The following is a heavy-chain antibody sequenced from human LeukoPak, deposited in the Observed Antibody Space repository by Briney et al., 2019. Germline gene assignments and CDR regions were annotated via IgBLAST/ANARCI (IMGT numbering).Heavy chain of an antibody. Sequence: GGTLRLSCAASGFTFSSYGMSWVRQAPGKGLEWVSAISGSGGSTYYADSVKGRFTISRDNSKNTLYLQMNSLRAEDTAVYYCAKDDAVLPDYFDYWGQGTLVTVSS. V-gene: IGHV3-23*01. D-gene: IGHD4/OR15-4a*01. CDR2: ISGSGGST. J-gene: IGHJ4*02. CDR3: AKDDAVLPDYFDY. CDR1: GFTFSSYG.